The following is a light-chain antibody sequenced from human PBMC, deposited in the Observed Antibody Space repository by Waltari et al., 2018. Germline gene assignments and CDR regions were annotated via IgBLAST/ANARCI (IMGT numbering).Light chain of an antibody. J-gene: IGLJ2*01. CDR2: KDN. CDR1: VLAKKY. Sequence: SYELTQPSSVSVSPGHTARITCSGDVLAKKYARWFQQRPGQAPVLIIYKDNERPSGIPERFSGSSSGTTVTLTISGAQVEDEADYYCYSAADKNLIFGGGTKLTVL. V-gene: IGLV3-27*01. CDR3: YSAADKNLI.